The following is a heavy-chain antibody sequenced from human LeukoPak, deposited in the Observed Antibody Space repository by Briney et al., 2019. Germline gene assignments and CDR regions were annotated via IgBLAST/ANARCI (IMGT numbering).Heavy chain of an antibody. Sequence: GASVKVSCKASGYTFTGYYMHRVRQAPGQGLEWMGWINPNSGGTNYAQKFQGRVTMTRDTSISTAYMELSRLRSDDTAVYYCARALYRRGYSYGELDYWGQGTLVTVSS. CDR3: ARALYRRGYSYGELDY. V-gene: IGHV1-2*02. D-gene: IGHD5-18*01. J-gene: IGHJ4*02. CDR2: INPNSGGT. CDR1: GYTFTGYY.